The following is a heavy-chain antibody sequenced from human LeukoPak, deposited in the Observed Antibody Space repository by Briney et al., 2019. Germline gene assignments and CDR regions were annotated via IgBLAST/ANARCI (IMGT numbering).Heavy chain of an antibody. V-gene: IGHV3-30*04. CDR2: ISYDGSNK. Sequence: GGSLRLSCAASGFTFSSYAMRWVRQAPGKGLEWVAVISYDGSNKYYADSVKGRFTISRDNSKNTLYLQMNSLRAEDTAVYYCAKEPPTYYYDSSGYYFFDYWGQGTLVTVSS. D-gene: IGHD3-22*01. J-gene: IGHJ4*02. CDR3: AKEPPTYYYDSSGYYFFDY. CDR1: GFTFSSYA.